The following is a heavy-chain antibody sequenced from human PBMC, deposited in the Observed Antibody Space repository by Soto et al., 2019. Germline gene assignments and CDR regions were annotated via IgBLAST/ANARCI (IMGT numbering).Heavy chain of an antibody. CDR1: GGSFSGYY. CDR3: ARGRGYCSGGSCYPESFYYYYGMDV. D-gene: IGHD2-15*01. V-gene: IGHV4-34*01. J-gene: IGHJ6*02. Sequence: SETLSLTCAVYGGSFSGYYWSWIRQPPGKGLEWIGEINHSGSTNYNPSLKSRVTISVDTSENQFSLKLSSVTAADTAVYYCARGRGYCSGGSCYPESFYYYYGMDVWGQGTTVTVSS. CDR2: INHSGST.